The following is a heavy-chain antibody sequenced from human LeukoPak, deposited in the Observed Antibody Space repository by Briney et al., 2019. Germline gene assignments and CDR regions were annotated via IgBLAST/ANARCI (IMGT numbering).Heavy chain of an antibody. CDR3: ARQIRHYDILTGYYGGDWFDP. Sequence: GESLKISCKGSGYSFTSYWIGWVRQMPGKGLEWMGIIYPGDSDTRYSPSFQGQVTISADKSISTAYLQWSSLKASDTAMYCCARQIRHYDILTGYYGGDWFDPWGRGTLVTVSS. CDR2: IYPGDSDT. V-gene: IGHV5-51*01. CDR1: GYSFTSYW. D-gene: IGHD3-9*01. J-gene: IGHJ5*02.